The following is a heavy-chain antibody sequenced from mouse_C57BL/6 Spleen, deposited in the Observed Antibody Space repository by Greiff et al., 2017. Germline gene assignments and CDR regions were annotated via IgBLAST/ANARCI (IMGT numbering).Heavy chain of an antibody. CDR2: IYPGDGDT. D-gene: IGHD2-3*01. J-gene: IGHJ3*01. CDR1: GYAFSSSW. CDR3: ARLDGYYGRSWFAY. Sequence: QVQLKQSGPELVKPGASVKISCKASGYAFSSSWMNWVKQRPGKGLEWIGRIYPGDGDTNYNGKFKGKATLTADKSSSTAYMQLSSLTSEDSAVYFCARLDGYYGRSWFAYWGQGTLVTVSA. V-gene: IGHV1-82*01.